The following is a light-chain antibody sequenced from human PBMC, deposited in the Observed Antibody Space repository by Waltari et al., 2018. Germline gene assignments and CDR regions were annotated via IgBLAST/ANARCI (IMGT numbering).Light chain of an antibody. CDR1: SSDVGDYNY. J-gene: IGLJ3*02. CDR2: AVN. CDR3: SSYTRSSTFL. Sequence: QSALTQPASVSASPGQSISISCTETSSDVGDYNYVSWYQQHPGQAPKLIIYAVNKRPAWVSNRFSASKAGNTASLTISGLQPEDEADYYCSSYTRSSTFLFGGGTKLTVL. V-gene: IGLV2-14*01.